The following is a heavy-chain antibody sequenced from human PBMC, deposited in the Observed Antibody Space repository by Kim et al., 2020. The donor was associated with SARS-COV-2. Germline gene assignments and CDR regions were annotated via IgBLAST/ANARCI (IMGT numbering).Heavy chain of an antibody. Sequence: AQKLQGRVTMTTDTSTSTAYMELRSLRSDDTAVYYCARVHYDFWSGYPDYWGQGTLVTVSS. CDR3: ARVHYDFWSGYPDY. D-gene: IGHD3-3*01. J-gene: IGHJ4*02. V-gene: IGHV1-18*01.